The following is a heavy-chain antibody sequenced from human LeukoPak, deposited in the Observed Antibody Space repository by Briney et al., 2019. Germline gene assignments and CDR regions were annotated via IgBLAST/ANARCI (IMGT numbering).Heavy chain of an antibody. CDR3: APEAGYSYDY. Sequence: PGGSLRLSCAASGFTFSSYVMSWVCQTPGKGLEWVSGISGSGGSTYYVDSVKGRFTISRDNSKNTLYLQMNSLRAEDTAVYYCAPEAGYSYDYWGQGTLVTVSS. J-gene: IGHJ4*02. CDR2: ISGSGGST. V-gene: IGHV3-23*01. CDR1: GFTFSSYV. D-gene: IGHD5-18*01.